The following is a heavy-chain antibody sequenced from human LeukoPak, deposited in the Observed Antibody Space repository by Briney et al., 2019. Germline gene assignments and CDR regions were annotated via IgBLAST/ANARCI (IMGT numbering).Heavy chain of an antibody. Sequence: SETLSLTCTVSGYSISSGYYWGWIRQPPGKGLEWIGSIDHSGSTYYNPSLKSRATISVDTTKNQFSLKLSSVTAADTAVYYCARVTSGIVAEKWGQGTLVTVSS. D-gene: IGHD3-22*01. CDR3: ARVTSGIVAEK. J-gene: IGHJ4*02. V-gene: IGHV4-38-2*02. CDR2: IDHSGST. CDR1: GYSISSGYY.